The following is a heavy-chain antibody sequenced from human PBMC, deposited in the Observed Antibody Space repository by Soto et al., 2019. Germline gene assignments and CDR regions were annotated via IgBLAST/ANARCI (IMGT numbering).Heavy chain of an antibody. CDR2: INHSGST. V-gene: IGHV4-34*01. Sequence: SETLSLTCAVYGGSFSGYYWSWIRQPPGKGLEWIGEINHSGSTNYNPSLKSRVTISVDTSKNQFSLKLSSVTAADTAVYYCARYYYGSGSYYFDYWGQGTLVTVSS. CDR1: GGSFSGYY. CDR3: ARYYYGSGSYYFDY. J-gene: IGHJ4*02. D-gene: IGHD3-10*01.